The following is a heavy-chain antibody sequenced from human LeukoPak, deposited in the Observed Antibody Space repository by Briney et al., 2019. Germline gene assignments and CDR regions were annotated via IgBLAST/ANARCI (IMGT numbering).Heavy chain of an antibody. V-gene: IGHV3-23*01. CDR3: AKLSYGDYGSPDAFDI. CDR2: ISGSGGST. D-gene: IGHD4-17*01. Sequence: PGGSLRLSCAASGFTFSSYAMSWVRQAPGKGLEWVSAISGSGGSTYYADSVKGRFTVSRDNSKNTLYLQMNSLRAEDTAVYYCAKLSYGDYGSPDAFDIWGQGTMVTVSS. J-gene: IGHJ3*02. CDR1: GFTFSSYA.